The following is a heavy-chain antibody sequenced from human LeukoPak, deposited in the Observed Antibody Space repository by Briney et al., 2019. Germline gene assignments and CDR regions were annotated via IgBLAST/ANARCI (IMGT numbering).Heavy chain of an antibody. J-gene: IGHJ4*02. CDR3: ASGAWSMDYGDLRNY. CDR2: ISGSGGST. V-gene: IGHV3-23*01. D-gene: IGHD4-17*01. CDR1: GFTFSSYG. Sequence: GGSLRLSCAASGFTFSSYGMSWVRQAPGKGLEWVSAISGSGGSTYYADSVKGRFTISRDNSKNTLYLQMNSLRAEDTAVYYCASGAWSMDYGDLRNYWGQGTLVTVSS.